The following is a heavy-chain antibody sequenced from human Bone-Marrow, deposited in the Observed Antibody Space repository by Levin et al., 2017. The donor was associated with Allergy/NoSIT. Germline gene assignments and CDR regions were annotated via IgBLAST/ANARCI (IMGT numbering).Heavy chain of an antibody. CDR2: IGNKANSYIT. CDR3: TRGHSSVSIYAFDI. CDR1: GYSFSDHY. J-gene: IGHJ3*02. D-gene: IGHD3-3*02. V-gene: IGHV3-72*01. Sequence: GGSLRLSCTASGYSFSDHYIDWVRQAPGMGLEWVGRIGNKANSYITEYAASVKGRFTISRDDSKSSVFLQMNSLRMEDTAVYHCTRGHSSVSIYAFDIWGQGTMVTVSS.